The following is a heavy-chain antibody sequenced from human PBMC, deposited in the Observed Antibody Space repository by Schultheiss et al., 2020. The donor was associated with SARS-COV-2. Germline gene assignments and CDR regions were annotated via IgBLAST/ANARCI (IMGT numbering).Heavy chain of an antibody. Sequence: GGSLRLSCAASGFSFSAAWMNWVRQSPGKGLEWVGHIKSRTDGGTTDYAAPVKGRFSISRDDSKNTLYLQMDSLKTEDTAVYYCTTGSGWALSYWGQGTLVTVSS. CDR3: TTGSGWALSY. CDR2: IKSRTDGGTT. V-gene: IGHV3-15*07. CDR1: GFSFSAAW. J-gene: IGHJ4*02. D-gene: IGHD3-10*01.